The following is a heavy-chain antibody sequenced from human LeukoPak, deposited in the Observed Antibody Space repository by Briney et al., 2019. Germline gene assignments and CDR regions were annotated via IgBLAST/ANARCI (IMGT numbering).Heavy chain of an antibody. V-gene: IGHV1-24*01. J-gene: IGHJ1*01. Sequence: AASVKVSCKVSGYTLKQLSMHWVRQAPGKGLEWMGGFDPEDGETMYAQKFQGRVTMTEDTSTDTAYMDLSSLGADDTAVYYCVTSAGYFLYWGQGTLVSVSS. CDR1: GYTLKQLS. CDR2: FDPEDGET. CDR3: VTSAGYFLY.